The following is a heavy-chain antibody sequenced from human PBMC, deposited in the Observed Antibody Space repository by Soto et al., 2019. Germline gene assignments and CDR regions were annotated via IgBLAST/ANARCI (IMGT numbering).Heavy chain of an antibody. CDR3: ARVPRSGSYPPGPFFDY. V-gene: IGHV3-30-3*01. D-gene: IGHD1-26*01. Sequence: RRSLRLSCAPSAFTFSSYAMHWVRPAPGKGLEWVAVISYDGSNKYYADSVKGRFTISRDNSKNTLYLQMNSLRAEDTAVYYCARVPRSGSYPPGPFFDYWGQGTLVTVSS. J-gene: IGHJ4*02. CDR1: AFTFSSYA. CDR2: ISYDGSNK.